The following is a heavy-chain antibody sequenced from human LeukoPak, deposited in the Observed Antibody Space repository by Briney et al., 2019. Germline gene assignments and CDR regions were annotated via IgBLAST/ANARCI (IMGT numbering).Heavy chain of an antibody. V-gene: IGHV3-21*01. CDR1: GFTFSSYS. CDR2: IGSSSSYI. D-gene: IGHD1-14*01. Sequence: PGGSLRLSCAASGFTFSSYSMNWVRQAPGKGLEWVSSIGSSSSYIYYADSVKGRFTISRDNAKNSLYLQMNSLRAEDTAVYYCARDLAEPGGYWGQGTLVTVSS. CDR3: ARDLAEPGGY. J-gene: IGHJ4*02.